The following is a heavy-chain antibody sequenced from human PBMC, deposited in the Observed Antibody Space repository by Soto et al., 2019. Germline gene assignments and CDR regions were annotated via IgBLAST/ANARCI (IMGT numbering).Heavy chain of an antibody. CDR2: IYYSGST. Sequence: SETLSLTCTVSGGSISSYYWSWIRQPPGKGLEWIGYIYYSGSTNYNPSLKSRVTISVDTSKNQFSLKLSSVTAADTAVYYCAAADIVVVPAAIGSYYMDVWGKGTTVTVSS. D-gene: IGHD2-2*01. J-gene: IGHJ6*03. CDR1: GGSISSYY. CDR3: AAADIVVVPAAIGSYYMDV. V-gene: IGHV4-59*01.